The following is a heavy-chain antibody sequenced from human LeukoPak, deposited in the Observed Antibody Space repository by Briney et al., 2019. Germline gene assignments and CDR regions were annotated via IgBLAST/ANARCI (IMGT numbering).Heavy chain of an antibody. CDR3: AKDGGRYRFDY. CDR1: GFTFSSYA. Sequence: GGSLRLSCAASGFTFSSYAMHWVRQAPGKGLEWVAVISYDGSNKYYADSAKGRFTISRDRSKNSVYLQMNSLRPDDTAVYYCAKDGGRYRFDYWGQGTMVTVSS. J-gene: IGHJ4*02. D-gene: IGHD3-16*02. CDR2: ISYDGSNK. V-gene: IGHV3-30-3*01.